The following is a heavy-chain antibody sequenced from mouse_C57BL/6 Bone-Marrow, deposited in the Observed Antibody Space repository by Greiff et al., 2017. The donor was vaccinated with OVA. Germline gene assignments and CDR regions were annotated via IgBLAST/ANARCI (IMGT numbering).Heavy chain of an antibody. CDR1: GYTFTSYW. CDR2: IHPNSGST. Sequence: VQLQQSGAELVKPGASVKLSCKASGYTFTSYWMHWVQQRPVQGLEWIGMIHPNSGSTNYNEKFKSKATLTVDQSSSTAYMQRSSLTSEDSAVYYGAAHYYGSSPWYFDVWGTGTTVTVSS. J-gene: IGHJ1*03. CDR3: AAHYYGSSPWYFDV. D-gene: IGHD1-1*01. V-gene: IGHV1-64*01.